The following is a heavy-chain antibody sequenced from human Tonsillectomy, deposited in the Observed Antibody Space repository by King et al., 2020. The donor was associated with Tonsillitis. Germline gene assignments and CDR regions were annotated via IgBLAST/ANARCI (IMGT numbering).Heavy chain of an antibody. CDR1: GYTLTKLS. Sequence: QLVQSGAEVRKPGASVKVSCKVSGYTLTKLSMHWVRQAPGKGLEWMGGFEPEDGEKIYAKKFQGRVTMTEDTSTDTGYMELSSLRPEDTAVYYCATDRPWLIQSDYGMDVWGQGTTVTVSS. V-gene: IGHV1-24*01. CDR3: ATDRPWLIQSDYGMDV. D-gene: IGHD6-19*01. CDR2: FEPEDGEK. J-gene: IGHJ6*02.